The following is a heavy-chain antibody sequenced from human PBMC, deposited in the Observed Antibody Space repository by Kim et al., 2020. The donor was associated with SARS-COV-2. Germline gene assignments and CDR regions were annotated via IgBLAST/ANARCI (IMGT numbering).Heavy chain of an antibody. D-gene: IGHD6-19*01. J-gene: IGHJ4*02. V-gene: IGHV3-21*01. Sequence: GGSLRLSCAASGFTFSSYSMTWVRQAPGKGLEWVSSITSSGSYIYYADSVKGRFTISRDNAKNSLYLQMNSLRAEDTAVYYCVRAHSSGCAYFEYLGQGTPGTASS. CDR3: VRAHSSGCAYFEY. CDR2: ITSSGSYI. CDR1: GFTFSSYS.